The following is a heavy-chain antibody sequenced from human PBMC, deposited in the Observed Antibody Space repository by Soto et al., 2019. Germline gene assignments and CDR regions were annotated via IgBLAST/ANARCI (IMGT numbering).Heavy chain of an antibody. CDR1: GGSISNYY. D-gene: IGHD2-21*02. Sequence: SETLSLTCTVSGGSISNYYWSWIRQPPGKGLEWIGYIYYSGNTDYNPSLKSRVTISVDTSKKQFSLKVSAVTAADTAVYYCARQSTAWPNFDSWGQGTLVTVSS. J-gene: IGHJ4*02. CDR3: ARQSTAWPNFDS. CDR2: IYYSGNT. V-gene: IGHV4-59*01.